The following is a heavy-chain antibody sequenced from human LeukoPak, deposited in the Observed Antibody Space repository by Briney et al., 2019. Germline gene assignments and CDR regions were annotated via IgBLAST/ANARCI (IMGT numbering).Heavy chain of an antibody. CDR1: GYTFTGYY. CDR2: INPNSGDT. Sequence: ASVKVSCKASGYTFTGYYMYWVRQAPGQGLEWVGRINPNSGDTNYAQEFQGRVTMTRDTSISTAYMELSRLRSDDTAVYYCARGHGSSWYNTFDYWGQGTLVTVSS. V-gene: IGHV1-2*02. D-gene: IGHD6-13*01. J-gene: IGHJ4*02. CDR3: ARGHGSSWYNTFDY.